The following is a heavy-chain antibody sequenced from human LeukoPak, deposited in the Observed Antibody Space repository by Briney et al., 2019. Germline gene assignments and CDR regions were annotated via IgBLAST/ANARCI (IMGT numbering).Heavy chain of an antibody. V-gene: IGHV6-1*01. CDR1: GDSISSNSVA. J-gene: IGHJ4*02. CDR2: TYYRSGWYS. D-gene: IGHD2-15*01. Sequence: PSQTLSLTCAISGDSISSNSVAWNWIRQSPSRGLEWLGRTYYRSGWYSDYAVSVKGRINFNPDTSKNQFSLQLISVTPEDTAVYYCARDARAGYSLPLDYWGQGTLVTVSS. CDR3: ARDARAGYSLPLDY.